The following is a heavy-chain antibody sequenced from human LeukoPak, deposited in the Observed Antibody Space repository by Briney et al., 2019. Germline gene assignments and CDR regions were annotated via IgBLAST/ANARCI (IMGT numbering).Heavy chain of an antibody. CDR3: AGSGDYFDY. J-gene: IGHJ4*02. CDR1: GYTFTSYG. Sequence: ASVKVPCKASGYTFTSYGISWVRQAPGQGLEWMGRIIPIFGTANYAQKFQGRVAITTDESTSTAYMELSSLRSEDTAVYYCAGSGDYFDYWGQGTLVTVSS. V-gene: IGHV1-69*05. CDR2: IIPIFGTA. D-gene: IGHD2-15*01.